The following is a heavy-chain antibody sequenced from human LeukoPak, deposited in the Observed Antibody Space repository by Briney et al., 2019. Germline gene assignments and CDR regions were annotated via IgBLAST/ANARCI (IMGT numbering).Heavy chain of an antibody. V-gene: IGHV3-23*01. CDR1: GFTFSSYA. CDR3: AKETASSGYYQTHPVEYFDY. D-gene: IGHD3-22*01. Sequence: GGSLRLSCAASGFTFSSYAMSWVRQAPGQALEWVSAISGSGGTTYDADSVTGRFTISRDNAKNTLYLQMNSIRAKHTAVYYCAKETASSGYYQTHPVEYFDYWGQGTLVTVSS. J-gene: IGHJ4*02. CDR2: ISGSGGTT.